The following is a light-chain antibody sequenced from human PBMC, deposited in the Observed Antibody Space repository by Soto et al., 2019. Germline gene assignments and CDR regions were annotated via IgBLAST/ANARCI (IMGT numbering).Light chain of an antibody. CDR3: SSYTSSSTLVV. CDR1: SSDVGGYNY. J-gene: IGLJ2*01. Sequence: QSALTQPASVSGSPGQSITISCTGTSSDVGGYNYVSWYQQHPGKAPKLMIYDVSNRPSGVSNRFSCSKSGNTASLTLSGLRAEDGADYYCSSYTSSSTLVVFGGGTKLTVL. V-gene: IGLV2-14*01. CDR2: DVS.